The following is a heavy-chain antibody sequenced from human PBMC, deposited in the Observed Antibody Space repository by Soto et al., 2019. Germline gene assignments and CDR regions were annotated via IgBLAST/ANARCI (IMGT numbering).Heavy chain of an antibody. V-gene: IGHV1-18*01. Sequence: QGQLVQSGTEVKQLGASVKVSCKTSASAFTSYGINWVRQAPGQGLEWMGWISPYNGNTHYSQKFQDRVTMTTEPATNTVFMELRSLTSDDTAMYYCARDRNTVLVVAGGWFAPWGEGTLVTVSS. CDR3: ARDRNTVLVVAGGWFAP. CDR2: ISPYNGNT. CDR1: ASAFTSYG. J-gene: IGHJ5*02. D-gene: IGHD2-15*01.